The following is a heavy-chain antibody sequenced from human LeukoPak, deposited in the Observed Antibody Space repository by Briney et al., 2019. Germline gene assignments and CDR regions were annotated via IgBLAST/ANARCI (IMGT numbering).Heavy chain of an antibody. CDR2: IRSKGYGGTT. D-gene: IGHD6-13*01. J-gene: IGHJ4*02. V-gene: IGHV3-49*04. CDR1: GFSFGDCA. CDR3: TRHAAALDY. Sequence: GGSLRLSCTTSGFSFGDCAMSWVRQAPGKGLEWVGFIRSKGYGGTTEYAASVKGRFTISRDDSRNIAYLQMNSLKTVDTAVYYCTRHAAALDYWGQGTQVTVSS.